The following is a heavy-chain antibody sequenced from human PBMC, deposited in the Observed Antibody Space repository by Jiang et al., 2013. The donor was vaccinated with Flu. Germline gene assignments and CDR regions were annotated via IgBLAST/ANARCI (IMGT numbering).Heavy chain of an antibody. Sequence: GAEVKKPGSSVRVSCKASGDTFSTYPISWVRQAPGQGLEWIGRIIPILDIPNYAQKFQGRVTITADKSSSTVFMDLTSLKSDDTAVYYCARDFKESNWNSAYWFDYWGQGTLVTVSS. D-gene: IGHD1-1*01. J-gene: IGHJ4*02. CDR2: IIPILDIP. CDR3: ARDFKESNWNSAYWFDY. V-gene: IGHV1-69*04. CDR1: GDTFSTYP.